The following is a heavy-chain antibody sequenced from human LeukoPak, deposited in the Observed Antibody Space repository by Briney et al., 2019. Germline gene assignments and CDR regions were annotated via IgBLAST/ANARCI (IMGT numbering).Heavy chain of an antibody. Sequence: GGSLRLSCAASGFTFDDYGMSWVRQAPGKGLEWVSGINWNGGSTGYADSVEGRFTISRDNAKNSLYLQMNSLRAEDTALYYCARERYYDSSGRGLDYWGQGTLVTVSS. J-gene: IGHJ4*02. CDR1: GFTFDDYG. D-gene: IGHD3-22*01. CDR2: INWNGGST. V-gene: IGHV3-20*04. CDR3: ARERYYDSSGRGLDY.